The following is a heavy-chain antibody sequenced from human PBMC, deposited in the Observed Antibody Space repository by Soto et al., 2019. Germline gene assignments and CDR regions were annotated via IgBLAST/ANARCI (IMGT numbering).Heavy chain of an antibody. J-gene: IGHJ6*02. CDR2: ISTDNGST. CDR1: GYTLSNNG. CDR3: VRDYGGLVRYYYHGWDV. D-gene: IGHD6-6*01. V-gene: IGHV1-18*04. Sequence: QVQLVQSGPEMKKPGASVRVSCKVSGYTLSNNGLSWVRQAPGQRFEWLGWISTDNGSTNYAQKFRGRVSMTTDTSPGTAYMELTNLRSDDTAVYYCVRDYGGLVRYYYHGWDVWGQGTTVTV.